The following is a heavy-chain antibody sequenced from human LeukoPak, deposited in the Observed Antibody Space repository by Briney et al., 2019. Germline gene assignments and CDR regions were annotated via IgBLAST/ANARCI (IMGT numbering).Heavy chain of an antibody. Sequence: GGSLRLSCAASGFTFSSSGMHWVRQAPGKGPEWVSSISSGSDYTFYADSVRGRFTISRDNSKNTLYLQMNSLRAEDTAVYYCAKTPGGNSGDYWGQGTLVTVSS. CDR3: AKTPGGNSGDY. D-gene: IGHD4-23*01. V-gene: IGHV3-23*01. J-gene: IGHJ4*02. CDR1: GFTFSSSG. CDR2: ISSGSDYT.